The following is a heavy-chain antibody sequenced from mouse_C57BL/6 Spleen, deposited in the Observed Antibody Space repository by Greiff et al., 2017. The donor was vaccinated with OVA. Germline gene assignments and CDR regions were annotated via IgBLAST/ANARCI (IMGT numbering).Heavy chain of an antibody. CDR3: ARGYSNSFAY. D-gene: IGHD2-5*01. J-gene: IGHJ3*01. V-gene: IGHV5-17*01. Sequence: EVKLMESGGGLVKPGGSLKLSCAASGFTFSDYGMHWVRQAPEKGLEWVAYISSGSSTIYYADTVKGRFTISRDNAKNTLFLQMTSLRSEDTAMYYCARGYSNSFAYWGQGTLVTVSA. CDR1: GFTFSDYG. CDR2: ISSGSSTI.